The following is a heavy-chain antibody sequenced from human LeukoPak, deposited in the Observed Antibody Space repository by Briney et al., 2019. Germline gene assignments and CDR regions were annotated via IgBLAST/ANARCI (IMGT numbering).Heavy chain of an antibody. V-gene: IGHV3-11*06. Sequence: PGGSLRLSCAASGFAFSDYYMSWIRQAPGKGLEWVSYISSSSSYTNYADSVKGRFTISRDNAKNSLYLQMNSLRAEDTAVYYCARDPTGTTAWFDPWGQGTLVTVSS. CDR3: ARDPTGTTAWFDP. CDR2: ISSSSSYT. CDR1: GFAFSDYY. J-gene: IGHJ5*02. D-gene: IGHD1-1*01.